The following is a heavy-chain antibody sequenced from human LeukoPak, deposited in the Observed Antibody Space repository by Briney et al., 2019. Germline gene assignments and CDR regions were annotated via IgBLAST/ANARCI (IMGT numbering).Heavy chain of an antibody. CDR3: ARASDSSGYYSGGGGYFDY. CDR2: IIPIFGTA. Sequence: ASVKVSCKASGGTFNSYAISWVRQAPGQGLEWMGGIIPIFGTANYAQKFQGRVTITTDESTSTAYMELSSLRSEDTAVYYCARASDSSGYYSGGGGYFDYWGQGTLVTVSS. J-gene: IGHJ4*02. V-gene: IGHV1-69*05. D-gene: IGHD3-22*01. CDR1: GGTFNSYA.